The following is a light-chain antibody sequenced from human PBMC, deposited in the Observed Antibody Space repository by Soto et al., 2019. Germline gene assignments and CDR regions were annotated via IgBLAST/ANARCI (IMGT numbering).Light chain of an antibody. V-gene: IGKV3D-20*01. Sequence: DIVVTQSPVTLSVSPGERASLACGASQSVSSSYLAWYQQKPGLAPRLLIYGASSRATGTPDRISGGGSGTRFTLTVSRLDPEDFAVYYCQHYVTSSITFGQGTRLEIK. CDR2: GAS. CDR3: QHYVTSSIT. J-gene: IGKJ5*01. CDR1: QSVSSSY.